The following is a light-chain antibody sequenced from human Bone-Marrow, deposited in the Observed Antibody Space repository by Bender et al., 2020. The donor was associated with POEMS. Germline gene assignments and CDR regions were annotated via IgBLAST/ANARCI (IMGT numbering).Light chain of an antibody. V-gene: IGLV2-23*02. CDR2: DVS. Sequence: QSALTQPASVSGSPGQSITISCTGTSSEIVSYNLVSWYQQLPGKAPKLIIHDVSKRPSGVSDRFSGSKSGNTASLTISGLQAEDEAEYYCCSYAGNYTLVFGGGTKVTV. CDR1: SSEIVSYNL. CDR3: CSYAGNYTLV. J-gene: IGLJ3*02.